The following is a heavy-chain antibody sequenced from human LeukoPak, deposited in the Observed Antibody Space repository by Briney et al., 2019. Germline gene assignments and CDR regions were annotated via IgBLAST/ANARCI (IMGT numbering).Heavy chain of an antibody. CDR2: INHSGST. V-gene: IGHV4-39*07. Sequence: SETLSLTCTVSGGSISSGGYYWSWIRQHPGKGLEWIGEINHSGSTNYNPSLKSRVTISVDTSKNQFSLKLSSVTAADTAVYYCARGLVLDYWGQGTLVTVSS. D-gene: IGHD6-6*01. CDR3: ARGLVLDY. J-gene: IGHJ4*02. CDR1: GGSISSGGYY.